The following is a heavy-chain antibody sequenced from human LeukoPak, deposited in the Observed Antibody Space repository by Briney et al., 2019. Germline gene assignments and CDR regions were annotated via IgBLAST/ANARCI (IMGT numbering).Heavy chain of an antibody. J-gene: IGHJ4*02. CDR2: IRSKAYGGTT. V-gene: IGHV3-49*04. D-gene: IGHD3-9*01. Sequence: PGGSLRLSCTASGFTFGDYAMSWVRQAPGKGLEWVGFIRSKAYGGTTEYAASVKGRFTISRDDSKSIAYLQMNSLKTEDAAVYYCTRFMADGYYDILTGYFLWGQGTLVTVSS. CDR1: GFTFGDYA. CDR3: TRFMADGYYDILTGYFL.